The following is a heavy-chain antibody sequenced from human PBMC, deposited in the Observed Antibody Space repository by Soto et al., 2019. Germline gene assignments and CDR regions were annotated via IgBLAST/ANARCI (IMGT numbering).Heavy chain of an antibody. V-gene: IGHV3-48*01. J-gene: IGHJ5*02. CDR1: GFTFSSYS. CDR3: ARDRESTQWLVYWFDP. Sequence: EVQLVESGGGLVQPGESLRLSCAASGFTFSSYSMNWVRQAPGKGLEWVSYISSSSSTIYYADSVKGRFTISRDNAKNSLYLQMNSLSAEDTAVYYCARDRESTQWLVYWFDPWGQGTLVTVSS. CDR2: ISSSSSTI. D-gene: IGHD6-19*01.